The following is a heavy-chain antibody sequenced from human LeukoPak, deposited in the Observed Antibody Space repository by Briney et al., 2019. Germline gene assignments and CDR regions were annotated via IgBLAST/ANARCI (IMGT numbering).Heavy chain of an antibody. CDR2: IYPGDSDT. CDR1: GYSFTSYW. Sequence: GESLKISCKGSGYSFTSYWIGWVRQMPGRGLEWMGIIYPGDSDTRYSPSFQGQVTISADKSISTAYLQWSSLKASDTAMYYCARHVKSGSYSTTDFDYWGQGTLVTVSS. CDR3: ARHVKSGSYSTTDFDY. D-gene: IGHD1-26*01. J-gene: IGHJ4*02. V-gene: IGHV5-51*01.